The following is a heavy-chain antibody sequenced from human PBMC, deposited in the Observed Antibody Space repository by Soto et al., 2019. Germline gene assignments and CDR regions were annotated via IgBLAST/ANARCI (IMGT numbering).Heavy chain of an antibody. CDR3: AKGSLGDYAYYGMDV. CDR2: VSYDGSKK. V-gene: IGHV3-30*18. J-gene: IGHJ6*04. D-gene: IGHD3-16*01. CDR1: GFSLSAKV. Sequence: QVQLGESGGGVVQPGRSLRLSCAASGFSLSAKVRHWFRQAPGNGLEWVAGVSYDGSKKDYADSVKGRFTISRDNSKNTLFLQMNNVRPEDTARYFCAKGSLGDYAYYGMDVWGEGTTVNVSS.